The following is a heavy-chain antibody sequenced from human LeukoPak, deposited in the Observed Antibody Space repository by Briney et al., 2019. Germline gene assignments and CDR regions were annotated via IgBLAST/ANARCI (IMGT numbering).Heavy chain of an antibody. CDR3: ARDNHYYGSGSYDY. CDR1: GFTFSSYG. CDR2: IWYDGSNK. V-gene: IGHV3-33*01. Sequence: GGSLRLSCAASGFTFSSYGMHWVRQAPGKGLEWVAVIWYDGSNKYYADSVKGRFIISRDNSKNTLYLQMNSLRAEDTAVYYCARDNHYYGSGSYDYWGQGTLVTVSS. D-gene: IGHD3-10*01. J-gene: IGHJ4*02.